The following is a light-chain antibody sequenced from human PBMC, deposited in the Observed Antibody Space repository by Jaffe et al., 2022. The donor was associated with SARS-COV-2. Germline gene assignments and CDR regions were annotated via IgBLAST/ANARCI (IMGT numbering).Light chain of an antibody. J-gene: IGKJ1*01. Sequence: EIVLTQSPGTLSLSLGERAALSCRASQSITSSHLAWYQQKPGQAPRLLIYDASSRATGIPDRFSGSGSGTDFTLTISRLEPEDFAVYYCQQYGSSPRTFGQGTKVEIK. CDR3: QQYGSSPRT. CDR1: QSITSSH. V-gene: IGKV3-20*01. CDR2: DAS.